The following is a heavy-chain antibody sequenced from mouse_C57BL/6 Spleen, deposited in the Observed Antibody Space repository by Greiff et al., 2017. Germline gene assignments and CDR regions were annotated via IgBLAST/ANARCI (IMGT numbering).Heavy chain of an antibody. CDR3: ARAYDGYSVGTLDY. CDR2: INPNYGTT. CDR1: GYSFTDYN. J-gene: IGHJ4*01. V-gene: IGHV1-39*01. Sequence: EVNLVESGPELVKPGASVKISCKASGYSFTDYNMNWVKQSNGKSLEWIGVINPNYGTTSYNQKFKGKATLTVDQSSSTAYMQLNSLTSEDSAVYYCARAYDGYSVGTLDYWGQGTSVTVSS. D-gene: IGHD2-3*01.